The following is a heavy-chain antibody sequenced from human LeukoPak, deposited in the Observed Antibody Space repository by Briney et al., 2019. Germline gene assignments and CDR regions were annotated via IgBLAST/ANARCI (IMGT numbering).Heavy chain of an antibody. J-gene: IGHJ4*02. CDR1: GGSISSYY. D-gene: IGHD6-13*01. Sequence: PSETLSLTCTVSGGSISSYYWSWIRQPLGKGLEWIGYIYYSGSTNYNPSLKSRVTISVDTSKNQFSLKLSSVTAADTAVYYCAAAGYSSSFDYWGQGTLVTVSS. CDR3: AAAGYSSSFDY. CDR2: IYYSGST. V-gene: IGHV4-59*01.